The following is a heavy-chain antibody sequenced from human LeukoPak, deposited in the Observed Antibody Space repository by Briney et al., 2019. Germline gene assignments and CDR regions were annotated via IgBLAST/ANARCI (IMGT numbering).Heavy chain of an antibody. Sequence: KTSETLSLTFTVSGYSISSGYYWGWIRQPPGKGLEWIGSIYHSGSTYYNPSLKSRVTISVDTSKNQFSLKLSSVTAADTAVYYCARVEMATMSVPYYFDYWGQGTLVTVSS. CDR1: GYSISSGYY. V-gene: IGHV4-38-2*02. J-gene: IGHJ4*02. D-gene: IGHD5-24*01. CDR2: IYHSGST. CDR3: ARVEMATMSVPYYFDY.